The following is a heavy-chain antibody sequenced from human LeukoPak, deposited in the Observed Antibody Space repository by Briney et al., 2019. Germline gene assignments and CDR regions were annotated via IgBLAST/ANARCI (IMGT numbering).Heavy chain of an antibody. Sequence: PGGSRTLSCAASGLAFGNAWMAWVRQAPGKGLEWVSRILSKTSGGTTDYAASVKGRFTISRDDSKSTLYLQMNSLKTEDTAVYYCARDRLRIFGVVTYMFDYWGQGTLVTVSS. CDR1: GLAFGNAW. D-gene: IGHD3-3*01. CDR2: ILSKTSGGTT. V-gene: IGHV3-15*01. CDR3: ARDRLRIFGVVTYMFDY. J-gene: IGHJ4*02.